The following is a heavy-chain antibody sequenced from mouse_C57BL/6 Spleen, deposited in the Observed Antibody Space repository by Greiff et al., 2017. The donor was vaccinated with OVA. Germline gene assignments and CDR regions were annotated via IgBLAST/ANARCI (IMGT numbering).Heavy chain of an antibody. Sequence: QVQLKQPGAELVKPGASVKMSCKASGYTFTSYWITWVKQRPGQGLEWIGDIYPGSGSTNYNEKFKSKATLTVDTSSSTAYMQLSSLTSEDSAVYYCAREVYYGSSYGDYFDYWGQGTTLTVSS. CDR1: GYTFTSYW. CDR2: IYPGSGST. J-gene: IGHJ2*01. D-gene: IGHD1-1*01. CDR3: AREVYYGSSYGDYFDY. V-gene: IGHV1-55*01.